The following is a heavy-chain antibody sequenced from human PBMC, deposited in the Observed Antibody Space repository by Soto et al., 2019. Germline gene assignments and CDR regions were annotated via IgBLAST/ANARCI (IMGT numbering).Heavy chain of an antibody. D-gene: IGHD6-13*01. J-gene: IGHJ4*02. CDR2: IYSGGST. V-gene: IGHV3-53*01. CDR3: AKESIKTQQQLVYFDY. Sequence: PGGSLRLSCAASGFTVSSNYMSWVRQAPGKGLEWVSVIYSGGSTYYANSVKGRFTISRDNSKNTLYLQMNSLRAEDTAVYYCAKESIKTQQQLVYFDYWGQGTLVTVSS. CDR1: GFTVSSNY.